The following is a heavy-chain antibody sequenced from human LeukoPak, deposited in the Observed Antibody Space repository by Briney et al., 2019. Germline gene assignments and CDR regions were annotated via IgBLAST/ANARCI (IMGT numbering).Heavy chain of an antibody. J-gene: IGHJ4*02. V-gene: IGHV3-11*04. CDR1: GFTFSDYY. Sequence: GGSLRLSCAASGFTFSDYYMSWIRQAPGKGLEWVSYISSSSSTIYYADSVKGRFTISRDNAKNSLYLQMNSLRDEDTAVYYCARDPIPGYSSGWYEWGQGTLVTVSS. D-gene: IGHD6-19*01. CDR3: ARDPIPGYSSGWYE. CDR2: ISSSSSTI.